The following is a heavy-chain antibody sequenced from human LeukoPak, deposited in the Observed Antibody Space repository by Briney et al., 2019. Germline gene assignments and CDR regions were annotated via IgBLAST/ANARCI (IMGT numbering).Heavy chain of an antibody. V-gene: IGHV1-69*13. D-gene: IGHD3-10*01. Sequence: PVKVSCKASGGTFSSYAISWVRQAPGQGLEWMGGIIPIFGTANYAQKFQGRVTITADESTSTAYMELSSLRSEDTAVYYCARTMVRGVMSPYYYYGMDVWGQGTTVTVSS. CDR1: GGTFSSYA. CDR3: ARTMVRGVMSPYYYYGMDV. CDR2: IIPIFGTA. J-gene: IGHJ6*02.